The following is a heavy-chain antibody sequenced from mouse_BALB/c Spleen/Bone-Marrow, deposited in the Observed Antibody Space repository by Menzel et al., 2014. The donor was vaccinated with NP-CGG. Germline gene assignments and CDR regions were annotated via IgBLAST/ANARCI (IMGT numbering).Heavy chain of an antibody. Sequence: VQLQQSGAELVKPGASVKLSCTASGFNIKDTYLHWVKQSPEQGLDWIGRIDPAIFTKYDPKFQGKATITADTSSNTAYLHLSSLTSGGTAVYYCASYRYGWYFDVWGAGTTVTVSS. CDR2: IDPAIFT. CDR3: ASYRYGWYFDV. CDR1: GFNIKDTY. V-gene: IGHV14-3*02. J-gene: IGHJ1*01. D-gene: IGHD2-14*01.